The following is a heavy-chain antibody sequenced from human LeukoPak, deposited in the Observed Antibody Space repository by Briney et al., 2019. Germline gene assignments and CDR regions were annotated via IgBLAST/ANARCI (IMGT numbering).Heavy chain of an antibody. J-gene: IGHJ6*03. CDR3: ARQRADYYYYYVDV. V-gene: IGHV4-39*01. CDR2: NYYSETT. Sequence: SETLSLTCTVSGGSINTANYYWGWLRQPPGKGLEWIGSNYYSETTYDNPSLKSRVTISIETSKNQFSLRPSSGTASDTAVYYCARQRADYYYYYVDVWGEGTTVAVS. CDR1: GGSINTANYY.